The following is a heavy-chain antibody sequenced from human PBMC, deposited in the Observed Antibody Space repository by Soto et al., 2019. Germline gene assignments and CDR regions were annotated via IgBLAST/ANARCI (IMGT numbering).Heavy chain of an antibody. J-gene: IGHJ6*02. CDR2: ISSSGTTI. CDR3: AGCGLKPDYYGLDV. V-gene: IGHV3-48*03. D-gene: IGHD6-25*01. CDR1: GFTFSSYE. Sequence: PGGSLRLSCAASGFTFSSYEFNWVRQAPGKGLEWISYISSSGTTIYYADSVKGRFTISRDNAENSVYLRMSSLRAEDTAVYYCAGCGLKPDYYGLDVWGQGTTVTVSS.